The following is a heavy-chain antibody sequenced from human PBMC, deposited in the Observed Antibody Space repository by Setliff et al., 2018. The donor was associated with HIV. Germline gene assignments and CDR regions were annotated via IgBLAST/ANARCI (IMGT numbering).Heavy chain of an antibody. D-gene: IGHD3-22*01. CDR2: IHYSGST. Sequence: SETLSLTCTVSGGSISSHYWSWIRQPPGKGLEWIGSIHYSGSTNYNPSLKSRVTISVDTSKNQFSLKLSSVTAADTAVYYCARGDYDSSGYYNVDAFDIWGQGTMVTVSS. CDR3: ARGDYDSSGYYNVDAFDI. J-gene: IGHJ3*02. V-gene: IGHV4-59*11. CDR1: GGSISSHY.